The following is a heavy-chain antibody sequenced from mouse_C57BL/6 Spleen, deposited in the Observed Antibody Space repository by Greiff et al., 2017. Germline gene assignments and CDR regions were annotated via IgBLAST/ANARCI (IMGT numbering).Heavy chain of an antibody. Sequence: QVQLQQSGAELVRPGASVTLSCKASGYTFTDYEMHWVKQTPVHGLEWIGAIDPETGGTASNQKFKGKAILTADKSSSTAYMELRSLTSEDSAVYYCTRGNYYGSRGVLDYWGQGTTLTVSS. CDR2: IDPETGGT. D-gene: IGHD1-1*01. J-gene: IGHJ2*01. CDR1: GYTFTDYE. V-gene: IGHV1-15*01. CDR3: TRGNYYGSRGVLDY.